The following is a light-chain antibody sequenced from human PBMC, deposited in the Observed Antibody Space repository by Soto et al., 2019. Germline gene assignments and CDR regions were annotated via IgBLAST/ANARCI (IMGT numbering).Light chain of an antibody. CDR3: QHYNTWPPRVT. CDR1: QSVSTY. V-gene: IGKV3-15*01. Sequence: EIVLTQSPATLSLSPGERATLSCRASQSVSTYLAWYQQKPGQAPRLLIYGASTRATDIPARFSGSESGTEFTLTISSLQSEDFAFYYCQHYNTWPPRVTFGGGTKVEIK. J-gene: IGKJ4*01. CDR2: GAS.